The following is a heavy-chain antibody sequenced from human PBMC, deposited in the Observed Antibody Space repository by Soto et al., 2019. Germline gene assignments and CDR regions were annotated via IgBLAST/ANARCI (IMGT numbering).Heavy chain of an antibody. V-gene: IGHV4-34*01. CDR2: INHSGNA. CDR1: GGSFSGHY. Sequence: SETLSLTCAVYGGSFSGHYWSWLRQPPGMGLEWIGEINHSGNANQNPSLKSRVSISVDTSKNQFSLNLGSVTAADTAVYYCARGAVKSDAPEKYYLDSWGQGTLVTVSS. J-gene: IGHJ4*02. D-gene: IGHD6-19*01. CDR3: ARGAVKSDAPEKYYLDS.